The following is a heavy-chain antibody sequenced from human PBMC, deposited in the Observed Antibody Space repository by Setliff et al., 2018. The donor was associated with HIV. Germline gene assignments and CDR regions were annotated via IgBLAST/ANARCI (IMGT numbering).Heavy chain of an antibody. CDR1: GTFTGYA. CDR2: VFPMSGSA. V-gene: IGHV1-69*13. CDR3: ARASGYSAYDDDPGFED. J-gene: IGHJ4*02. D-gene: IGHD5-12*01. Sequence: SVKVSCKPGTFTGYAISWVRQAPGQGLEWLGHVFPMSGSAKYAQKFQGRVTLTADASTVTVYMELRSLSSEDTAVYYCARASGYSAYDDDPGFEDWGQGTPVTVSS.